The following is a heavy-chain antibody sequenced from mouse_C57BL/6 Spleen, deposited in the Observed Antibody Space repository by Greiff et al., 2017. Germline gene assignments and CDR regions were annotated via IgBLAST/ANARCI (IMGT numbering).Heavy chain of an antibody. Sequence: VQLQQSGAELVKPGASVKLSCKASGYTFTSYWMHWVKQRPGQGLEWIGMIHPNSGSTNYNEKFKSKATLTVDKSSSTAYMQLSSLTSEDSAVYYCARYGVDDGYYEDYWGQGTTLTVSS. CDR3: ARYGVDDGYYEDY. V-gene: IGHV1-64*01. D-gene: IGHD2-3*01. CDR2: IHPNSGST. J-gene: IGHJ2*01. CDR1: GYTFTSYW.